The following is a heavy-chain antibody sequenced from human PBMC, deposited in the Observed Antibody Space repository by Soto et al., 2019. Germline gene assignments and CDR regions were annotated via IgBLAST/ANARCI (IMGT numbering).Heavy chain of an antibody. CDR1: VFTFRTYW. CDR3: ARASQQWLIPAVY. V-gene: IGHV3-74*01. J-gene: IGHJ1*01. Sequence: GGSLRLSCAASVFTFRTYWMHWVRQAPGKGLVWVSRINIDGSSTNYADSVKGRFTISRDNAKKTLYLKMNSLTAEDTAAYYCARASQQWLIPAVYWGQGTLVTVSS. CDR2: INIDGSST. D-gene: IGHD6-19*01.